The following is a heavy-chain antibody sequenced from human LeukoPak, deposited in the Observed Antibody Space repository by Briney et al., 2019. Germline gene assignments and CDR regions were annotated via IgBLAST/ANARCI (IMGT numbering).Heavy chain of an antibody. J-gene: IGHJ3*02. CDR1: GFTFSSYA. CDR3: ARMIAAAGTNDAFDI. V-gene: IGHV3-30*04. CDR2: ISYDGSNK. Sequence: SGRSLRLSCAASGFTFSSYAMHWVRQAPGKGLEWVAVISYDGSNKYYADSVKGRFTISRDNSKNTLYLQMNSLRAEDTAVYYCARMIAAAGTNDAFDIWGQGTMVTVSS. D-gene: IGHD6-13*01.